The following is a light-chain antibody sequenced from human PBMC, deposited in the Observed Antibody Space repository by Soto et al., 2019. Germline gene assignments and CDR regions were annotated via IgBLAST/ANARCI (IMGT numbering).Light chain of an antibody. CDR2: EAS. CDR1: QNVYKY. Sequence: EIVLNLSPGALSLSPTERAALSCRASQNVYKYLAWYQKKPGQAPRLLISEASNRATGIPARFSGSGSGTDFTLTIICLEPEDFTRYYCQVCLNLLCSFCHGAKVDIK. CDR3: QVCLNLLCS. J-gene: IGKJ2*04. V-gene: IGKV3-11*01.